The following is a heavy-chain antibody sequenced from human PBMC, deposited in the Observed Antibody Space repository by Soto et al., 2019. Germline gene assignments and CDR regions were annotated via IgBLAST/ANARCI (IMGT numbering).Heavy chain of an antibody. J-gene: IGHJ6*02. D-gene: IGHD5-18*01. CDR1: GFTVRSNY. CDR3: ARGRYSYGFVYGMDF. CDR2: IYSGGST. V-gene: IGHV3-53*04. Sequence: GGSLRLSCATPGFTVRSNYMSWVRQAPGKGLEWVSVIYSGGSTYYADSVKGRFTISRHNSKNTLYLQMNSLRAEDTAVYYCARGRYSYGFVYGMDFWGQGIMVTVSS.